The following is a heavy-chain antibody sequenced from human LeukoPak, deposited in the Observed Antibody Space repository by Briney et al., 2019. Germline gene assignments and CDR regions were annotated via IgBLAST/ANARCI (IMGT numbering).Heavy chain of an antibody. CDR2: ISAYNGNT. V-gene: IGHV1-18*01. J-gene: IGHJ4*02. Sequence: GASVKVSCKASGYTFTSYGISWVRQAPGQGLEWMGWISAYNGNTNYAQKPQGRVTMTTDTSTSTAYMELRSLRSNDTAVYYCARDEGALIVATRNGDFDYWGQGTLVTVSS. D-gene: IGHD5-12*01. CDR3: ARDEGALIVATRNGDFDY. CDR1: GYTFTSYG.